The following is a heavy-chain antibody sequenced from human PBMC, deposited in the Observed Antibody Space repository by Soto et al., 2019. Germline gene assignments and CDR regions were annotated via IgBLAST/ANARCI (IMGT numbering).Heavy chain of an antibody. J-gene: IGHJ4*02. CDR3: ARDVSSSAINYFDY. CDR2: IWYDGSNK. V-gene: IGHV3-33*01. Sequence: GGSLRLSCAASGFTFSSYGMHWVRQAPGKGLEWVAVIWYDGSNKYYADSVKGRFTISRDNSKNTLYLQMNSLRAEDTAVYYCARDVSSSAINYFDYWGQGTLVTVSS. D-gene: IGHD6-6*01. CDR1: GFTFSSYG.